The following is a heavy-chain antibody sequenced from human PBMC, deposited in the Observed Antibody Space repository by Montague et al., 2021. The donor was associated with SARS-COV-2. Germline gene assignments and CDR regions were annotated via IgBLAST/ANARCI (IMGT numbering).Heavy chain of an antibody. CDR2: IYPGDSDT. J-gene: IGHJ3*02. CDR1: GYSFTNYW. Sequence: QSGAEVKEPGESLKISCKGSGYSFTNYWIGWVHQMPGKGLEWMGIIYPGDSDTRYSPSFQGQVTISADKSISTAYLQWSSLKASDTAIYYCARVTDYYYDTSGYWDAFDIWGQGTMVTVSS. D-gene: IGHD3-22*01. V-gene: IGHV5-51*07. CDR3: ARVTDYYYDTSGYWDAFDI.